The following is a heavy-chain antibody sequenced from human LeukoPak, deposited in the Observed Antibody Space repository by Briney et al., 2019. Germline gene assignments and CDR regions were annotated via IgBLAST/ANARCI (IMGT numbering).Heavy chain of an antibody. CDR3: ARGGYDILTGYRPFDY. J-gene: IGHJ4*02. V-gene: IGHV4-30-4*01. D-gene: IGHD3-9*01. CDR2: IYYSGST. Sequence: KSSETLSLTCTVSGGSISSGDYYWSWIRQPPGKGLEWIGYIYYSGSTYYNTSLKSRVTISVDTSKNQFSLKLSSVTAADTAVYYCARGGYDILTGYRPFDYWGQGTLVTVSS. CDR1: GGSISSGDYY.